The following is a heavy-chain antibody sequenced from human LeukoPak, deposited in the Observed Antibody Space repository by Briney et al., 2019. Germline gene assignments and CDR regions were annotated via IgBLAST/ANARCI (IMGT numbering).Heavy chain of an antibody. V-gene: IGHV3-7*01. CDR1: GFTISSYW. Sequence: GGSLRLSCAASGFTISSYWMSWVRQVPGKGLESVAHIKHDGSETYYVDTVRGRFIISRDNAKDSLYLQMNSLRVEDTAVYHCARGPTDFDASDIWGHGTLVTVSS. J-gene: IGHJ3*02. CDR2: IKHDGSET. CDR3: ARGPTDFDASDI.